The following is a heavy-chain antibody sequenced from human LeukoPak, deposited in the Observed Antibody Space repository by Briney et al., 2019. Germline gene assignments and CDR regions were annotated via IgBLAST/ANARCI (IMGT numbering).Heavy chain of an antibody. J-gene: IGHJ5*02. CDR3: ARGVGGDSRFDP. V-gene: IGHV3-23*01. Sequence: GGSLRLSCAASGFTFSSYAMSWVRQAPGEGLEWVSAISGSGGSTYYADSVKGRFTISRDNAKNTLYLQMNSLRAADTAVYYCARGVGGDSRFDPWGQGTLVTVSS. D-gene: IGHD1-26*01. CDR2: ISGSGGST. CDR1: GFTFSSYA.